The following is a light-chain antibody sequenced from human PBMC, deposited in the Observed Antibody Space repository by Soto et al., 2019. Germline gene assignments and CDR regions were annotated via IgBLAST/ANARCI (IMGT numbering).Light chain of an antibody. CDR2: DAS. V-gene: IGKV3-11*01. J-gene: IGKJ4*01. CDR3: QQRSKWLT. Sequence: EIVLTQSPATLSLSPGERATLSCRASESVSSYLAWYQQKPSQAPRLLIYDASYRATGIPARFSGSESGTDYTLTINTLEAEDFAVYYCQQRSKWLTFGGRTKVEIK. CDR1: ESVSSY.